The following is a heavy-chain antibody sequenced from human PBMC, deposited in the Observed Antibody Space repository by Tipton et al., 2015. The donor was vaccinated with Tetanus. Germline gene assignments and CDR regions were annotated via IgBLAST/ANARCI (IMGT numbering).Heavy chain of an antibody. CDR1: GYTFTSFG. Sequence: QLVQSGAEVKKPGASVKVSCKASGYTFTSFGINWVRQATGQGLEWMGIMHPGGGSTTYAQKFQGRVTMTRDTSTSTVYMELSSLRSEDTAVYYCARDPRYDSSGYSFDYWGQGTLVTVSS. V-gene: IGHV1-46*01. CDR3: ARDPRYDSSGYSFDY. CDR2: MHPGGGST. J-gene: IGHJ4*02. D-gene: IGHD3-22*01.